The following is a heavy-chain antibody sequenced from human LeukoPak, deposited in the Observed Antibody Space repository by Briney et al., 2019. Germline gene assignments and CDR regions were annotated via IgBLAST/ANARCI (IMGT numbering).Heavy chain of an antibody. CDR1: GFSLSNYW. Sequence: GGSLRLSCAASGFSLSNYWMSWVRQAPGKGLEWVANINQDGSDKYYVDSVMGRFTISKDNAKNSVYLQMNSLRPEDTAIYYCTWYGVTHGLDVWGQGTTVTVSS. J-gene: IGHJ6*02. CDR3: TWYGVTHGLDV. CDR2: INQDGSDK. V-gene: IGHV3-7*01. D-gene: IGHD3-10*01.